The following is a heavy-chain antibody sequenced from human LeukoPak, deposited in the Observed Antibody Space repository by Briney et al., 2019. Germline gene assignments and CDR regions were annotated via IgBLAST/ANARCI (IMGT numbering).Heavy chain of an antibody. CDR1: GFTFSRNS. V-gene: IGHV3-21*01. D-gene: IGHD3-10*01. CDR2: ISSGSTYI. Sequence: GGSLRLSCAASGFTFSRNSMNWVRQAPGKGLEWVSSISSGSTYIYYADSGKGRLTISRDNAKNSLYLLMNSLRADDTALYYCARDADSGYYYIDYWGRGTLVTVSS. CDR3: ARDADSGYYYIDY. J-gene: IGHJ4*02.